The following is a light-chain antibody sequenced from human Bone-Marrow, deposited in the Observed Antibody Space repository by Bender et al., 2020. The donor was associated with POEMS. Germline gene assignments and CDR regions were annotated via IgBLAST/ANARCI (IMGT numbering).Light chain of an antibody. CDR1: SSNTGSGYD. V-gene: IGLV1-40*01. J-gene: IGLJ3*02. CDR2: GYN. Sequence: QSVLTPPPSVSGAPGQRVTISCTGSSSNTGSGYDINWYQHLPATAPKLLVYGYNNRRSGVPDRFPVSKSSTSASLAIPELQAEGEGDYYCQSYDNSLGDWVFGGGTKLTVL. CDR3: QSYDNSLGDWV.